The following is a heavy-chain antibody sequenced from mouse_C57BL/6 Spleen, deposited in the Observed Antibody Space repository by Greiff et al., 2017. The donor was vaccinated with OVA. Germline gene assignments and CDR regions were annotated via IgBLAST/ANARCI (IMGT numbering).Heavy chain of an antibody. CDR2: INPSNGGT. V-gene: IGHV1-53*01. Sequence: QVQLQQPGPELVKPGASVKLSCKASGYTFTSYWMHWVKQRPGQGLEWIGNINPSNGGTNYNEKFKSKATLTVDKSSSTAYMQLSSLTSEDSAVYYCARSGRDLYAMDYWGQGTSVTVSS. J-gene: IGHJ4*01. CDR3: ARSGRDLYAMDY. CDR1: GYTFTSYW. D-gene: IGHD3-1*01.